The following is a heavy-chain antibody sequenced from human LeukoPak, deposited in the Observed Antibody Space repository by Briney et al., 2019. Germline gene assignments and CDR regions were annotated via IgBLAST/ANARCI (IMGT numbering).Heavy chain of an antibody. J-gene: IGHJ4*02. V-gene: IGHV3-23*01. CDR1: GFTFSSYE. Sequence: PGGSLRLSCAASGFTFSSYEMNWVREAPGKGLVWLSSISGSGDSTFYADSVKGRFTISRDNSKNTLYLQMNSLRAEDTAVYYCAKIDYGDFHFDYWGQGTLVTVSS. CDR2: ISGSGDST. CDR3: AKIDYGDFHFDY. D-gene: IGHD4-17*01.